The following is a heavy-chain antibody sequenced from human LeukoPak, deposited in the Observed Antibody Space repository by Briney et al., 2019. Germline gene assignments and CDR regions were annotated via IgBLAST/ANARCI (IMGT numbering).Heavy chain of an antibody. Sequence: GASPRLSCAASGFTVSDNYMKWVHQAPGKGLEWVSIIYTGGSTYYADSVKGRFTISRDNAKNSLYLQMNSLRAEDTALYYCARDPRGYSYGYLYFDLWGRGTLVTVSS. J-gene: IGHJ2*01. V-gene: IGHV3-53*01. CDR3: ARDPRGYSYGYLYFDL. CDR1: GFTVSDNY. CDR2: IYTGGST. D-gene: IGHD5-18*01.